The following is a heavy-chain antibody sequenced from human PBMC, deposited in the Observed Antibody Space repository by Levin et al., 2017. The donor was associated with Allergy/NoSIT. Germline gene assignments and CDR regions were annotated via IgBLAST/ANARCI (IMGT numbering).Heavy chain of an antibody. CDR2: TYYRSKWYN. Sequence: SQTLSLPCAISWDSVSSTSAAWNWIRQSPSRGLEWLGRTYYRSKWYNDYAVSVKSRITINPDTSQYQFSLQLNYVTPEDTAVYYCARVGVRRGYSYGIFDYWGQGTLVTVSS. CDR1: WDSVSSTSAA. J-gene: IGHJ4*02. D-gene: IGHD5-18*01. CDR3: ARVGVRRGYSYGIFDY. V-gene: IGHV6-1*01.